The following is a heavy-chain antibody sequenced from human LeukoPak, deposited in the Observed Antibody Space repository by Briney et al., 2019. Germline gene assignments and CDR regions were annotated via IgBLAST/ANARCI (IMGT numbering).Heavy chain of an antibody. Sequence: PGGSLRLSCAASGFTFSSYGMHWVRRAPGKGLEWVAVIWYDGSNKYYADSVKGRFTISRDNSKNTLYLQMNSLRAEDTSVYYCARDYPWFGELLYYYYGMDVWGQGTTVTVSS. CDR3: ARDYPWFGELLYYYYGMDV. CDR1: GFTFSSYG. CDR2: IWYDGSNK. J-gene: IGHJ6*02. D-gene: IGHD3-10*01. V-gene: IGHV3-33*01.